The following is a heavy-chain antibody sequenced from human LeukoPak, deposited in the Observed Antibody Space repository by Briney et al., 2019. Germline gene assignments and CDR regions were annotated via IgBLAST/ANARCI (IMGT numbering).Heavy chain of an antibody. J-gene: IGHJ4*02. CDR3: ARDGEMATIYFDY. D-gene: IGHD5-24*01. CDR2: IIPIVGIA. CDR1: GGTFSSYA. V-gene: IGHV1-69*04. Sequence: GASVKVSCKASGGTFSSYAISWVRQAPGQGLEWMGTIIPIVGIANSAQKFQGRVTITADKFTSTAYMELSSLRSEDTAVYYCARDGEMATIYFDYWGQGTLVTVSS.